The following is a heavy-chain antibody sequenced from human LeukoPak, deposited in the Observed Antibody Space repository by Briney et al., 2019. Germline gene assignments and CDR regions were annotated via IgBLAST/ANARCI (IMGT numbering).Heavy chain of an antibody. CDR1: GFTFSSYS. V-gene: IGHV3-48*04. D-gene: IGHD3-22*01. CDR2: TSSSSSTI. Sequence: GGSLRLSCAASGFTFSSYSMNWARRAPGKGLEWVSYTSSSSSTIYYADPVKGRFTVSRDNAKNSLYLQMNSLRAEDTAVYYCTRTSYYDSSGYMDVWGKGTTVTVSS. J-gene: IGHJ6*04. CDR3: TRTSYYDSSGYMDV.